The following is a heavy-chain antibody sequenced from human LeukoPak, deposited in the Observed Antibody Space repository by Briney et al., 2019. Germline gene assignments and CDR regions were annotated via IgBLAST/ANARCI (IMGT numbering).Heavy chain of an antibody. J-gene: IGHJ4*02. CDR2: IYYSGST. CDR3: ASTPVDSSGYYDY. Sequence: SETLSLTCTVSGNSISTNNYYWGWIRQPPGKGLEWIGSIYYSGSTYYNLSLKNRVTMSVDTSRNQFSLRLSSVTAADTSVYYCASTPVDSSGYYDYWGQGTLVTVSS. D-gene: IGHD3-22*01. CDR1: GNSISTNNYY. V-gene: IGHV4-39*01.